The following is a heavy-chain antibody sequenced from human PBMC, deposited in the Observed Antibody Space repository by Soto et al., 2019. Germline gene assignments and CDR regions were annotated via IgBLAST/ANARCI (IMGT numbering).Heavy chain of an antibody. D-gene: IGHD1-26*01. Sequence: EVHLVESGGGLVQTGGSLRLSCAIFESTVSRDWMNWVRQAPGKGLEWVAHINQDGSEKYYVDSVKGRFTISRDNAKKSLYLQMTSLSPAATAMYYCSGGVGDAFWGQGTLVTVSS. CDR1: ESTVSRDW. J-gene: IGHJ4*02. CDR3: SGGVGDAF. CDR2: INQDGSEK. V-gene: IGHV3-7*04.